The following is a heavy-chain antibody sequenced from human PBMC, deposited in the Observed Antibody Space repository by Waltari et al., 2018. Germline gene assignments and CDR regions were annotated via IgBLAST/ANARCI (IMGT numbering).Heavy chain of an antibody. CDR3: ATGYSSGWAHY. V-gene: IGHV4-61*09. CDR1: GGSISRGSYY. J-gene: IGHJ4*02. D-gene: IGHD6-19*01. CDR2: IYTSGST. Sequence: QVQLQESGPGLVKPSQTLSLPCTVSGGSISRGSYYWRWIRQPAGKGLDWIGYIYTSGSTNYNPSLKSRVTISVDTSKNQFSLKLSSVTAADTAVYYCATGYSSGWAHYWGQGTLVTVSS.